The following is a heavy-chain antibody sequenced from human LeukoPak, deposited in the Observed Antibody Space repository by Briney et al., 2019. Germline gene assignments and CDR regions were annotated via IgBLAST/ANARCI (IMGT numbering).Heavy chain of an antibody. V-gene: IGHV1-2*02. J-gene: IGHJ5*02. CDR3: ARGKKGDRNWFDP. CDR1: GYTFTGYY. CDR2: INPNSGGT. D-gene: IGHD3-16*01. Sequence: ASVKVSCKASGYTFTGYYMHWVRQAPGQALEWMGWINPNSGGTNDAQKFQGRVTMTRDTSISTAYMELSRLRSDDTAVYYCARGKKGDRNWFDPWGQGTLVTVSS.